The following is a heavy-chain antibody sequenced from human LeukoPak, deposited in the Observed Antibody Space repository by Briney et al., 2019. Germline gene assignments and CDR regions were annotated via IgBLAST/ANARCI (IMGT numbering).Heavy chain of an antibody. CDR2: ISSSSTTI. V-gene: IGHV3-48*01. Sequence: GGSLRLSCTASGFTFSDSSMNWVRQAPGKGLEWLSYISSSSTTIYYADSVKGRFTISRDDAKNSLYLQMNSLRAEDTAVYYCAKTGIEYYDILTGYYQYNWFDPWGQGTLVTVSS. CDR3: AKTGIEYYDILTGYYQYNWFDP. D-gene: IGHD3-9*01. CDR1: GFTFSDSS. J-gene: IGHJ5*02.